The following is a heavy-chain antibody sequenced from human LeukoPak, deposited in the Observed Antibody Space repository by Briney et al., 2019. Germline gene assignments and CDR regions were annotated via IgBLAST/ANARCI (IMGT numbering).Heavy chain of an antibody. CDR3: ARDLGYCSSTSCSRNGFDP. CDR2: ISMYNDNT. CDR1: GYTFTSYG. Sequence: ASVKVSCKASGYTFTSYGISWVRQAPGQGLEWMGWISMYNDNTNYAQKLQGRVTMTTDTSTSTAYMELRSLRSDDTAVYYCARDLGYCSSTSCSRNGFDPWGQGTLVTVSS. D-gene: IGHD2-2*01. V-gene: IGHV1-18*01. J-gene: IGHJ5*02.